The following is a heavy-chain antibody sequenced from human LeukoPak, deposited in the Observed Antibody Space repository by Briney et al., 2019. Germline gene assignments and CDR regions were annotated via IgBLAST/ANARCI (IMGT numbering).Heavy chain of an antibody. Sequence: SETLSLTCTVSGDSINSLDLWSWVRQPPGKGLEWIGEMYLSGTTHSNPSVKSRVTISIDKSKNQFLLNLSSVTAADTAVYYCAGLVGRYSSGLYYYYFDYWGQGTLVTVSS. CDR2: MYLSGTT. J-gene: IGHJ4*02. D-gene: IGHD3-22*01. CDR1: GDSINSLDL. V-gene: IGHV4-4*02. CDR3: AGLVGRYSSGLYYYYFDY.